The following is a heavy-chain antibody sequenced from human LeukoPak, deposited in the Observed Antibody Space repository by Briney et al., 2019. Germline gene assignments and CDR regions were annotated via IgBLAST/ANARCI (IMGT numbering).Heavy chain of an antibody. J-gene: IGHJ6*02. CDR1: GFTVSSSS. CDR2: ISSDGNT. D-gene: IGHD6-19*01. Sequence: HAGGSLGLSCAASGFTVSSSSMNWVRLGPGKGLEWVSVISSDGNTYYADSVKGRFTISRDNSRNTLSLQMHGLRADDTAVYYCARGQEQFSSPWQWGPRRKNFYYYGMDVWGQGTTVTVSS. V-gene: IGHV3-66*01. CDR3: ARGQEQFSSPWQWGPRRKNFYYYGMDV.